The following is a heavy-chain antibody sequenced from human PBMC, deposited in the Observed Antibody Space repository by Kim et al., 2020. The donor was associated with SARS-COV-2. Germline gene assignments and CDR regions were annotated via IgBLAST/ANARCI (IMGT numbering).Heavy chain of an antibody. CDR3: ARGSLAYSYGPIDY. J-gene: IGHJ1*01. V-gene: IGHV4-34*01. CDR1: GESLSDYQ. D-gene: IGHD5-18*01. CDR2: VSRSGGT. Sequence: SETLSLSCVVSGESLSDYQWTWIRQSPGKGLEWIGEVSRSGGTKYNPSLESRVIISQDSSKSLFSLKLRSVTAADTAVYYCARGSLAYSYGPIDYWGQGT.